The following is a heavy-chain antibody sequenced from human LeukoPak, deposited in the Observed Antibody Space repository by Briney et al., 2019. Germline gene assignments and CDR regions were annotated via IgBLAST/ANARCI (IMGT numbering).Heavy chain of an antibody. CDR2: ISSSSSYI. V-gene: IGHV3-21*01. CDR3: ARAPRTNGKYYFDY. Sequence: GGSLRLSCAASGFTFSSYSMNWVREAPGKGLEWVSSISSSSSYIYYADSVKGRFTIARDNAKNSLYLQMHSLRAEDTAVYYCARAPRTNGKYYFDYWGQGTLVTVSS. J-gene: IGHJ4*02. CDR1: GFTFSSYS. D-gene: IGHD2-8*01.